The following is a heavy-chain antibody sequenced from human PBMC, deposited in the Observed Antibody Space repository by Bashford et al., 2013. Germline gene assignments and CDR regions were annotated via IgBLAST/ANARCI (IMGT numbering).Heavy chain of an antibody. V-gene: IGHV3-9*01. J-gene: IGHJ4*02. CDR3: ARVAGTDY. Sequence: GGPVRLSCAASGFTFDDYAMHWVRQAPGKGLEWVSGISWNSGSIGYADSVKGRFTISRDNAKNSLYLQMNSLRAEDTALYYCARVAGTDYWGQGTLVTVSS. D-gene: IGHD6-19*01. CDR1: GFTFDDYA. CDR2: ISWNSGSI.